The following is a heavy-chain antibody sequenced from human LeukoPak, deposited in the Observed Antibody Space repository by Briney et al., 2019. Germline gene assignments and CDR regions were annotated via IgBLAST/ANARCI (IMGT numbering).Heavy chain of an antibody. CDR3: ARSWGSSGWLYYFDY. D-gene: IGHD6-19*01. J-gene: IGHJ4*02. V-gene: IGHV5-51*01. Sequence: GASLQISCKGSGYSFTSYRIGWVRQMPGKGLEWMGIIYPGDSDTRYSPSFQRQVTISADKSISTASLQWSSLKASDTAMYYCARSWGSSGWLYYFDYWGQGTLVTVSS. CDR2: IYPGDSDT. CDR1: GYSFTSYR.